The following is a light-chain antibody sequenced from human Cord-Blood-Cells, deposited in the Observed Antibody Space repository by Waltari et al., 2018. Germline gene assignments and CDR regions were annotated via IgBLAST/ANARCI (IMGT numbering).Light chain of an antibody. V-gene: IGKV1-NL1*01. CDR3: QQYYSTPPYT. CDR2: AAS. Sequence: DIQMTQSPSSLSASVGDRVTINCRASQGISNSLAWYQQKPGKAPKLLLYAASRLESVVPSRFSGSGSGTDYTLTISSLQPEDFATYYCQQYYSTPPYTFGQGTKLEIK. J-gene: IGKJ2*01. CDR1: QGISNS.